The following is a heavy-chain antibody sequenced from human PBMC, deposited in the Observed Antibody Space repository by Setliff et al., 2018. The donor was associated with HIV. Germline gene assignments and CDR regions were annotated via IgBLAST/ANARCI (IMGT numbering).Heavy chain of an antibody. J-gene: IGHJ3*02. Sequence: PSETLSLTCTVSGGSITSYYWSWIRQPAGKGLEWIGHIYPTGSTNYNHSLKSRVAMSIDTSTNQFSLRVTSMTAADTAVYYCAREVDNPRDAFDIWGQGTMVTVSS. CDR2: IYPTGST. CDR3: AREVDNPRDAFDI. CDR1: GGSITSYY. V-gene: IGHV4-4*07.